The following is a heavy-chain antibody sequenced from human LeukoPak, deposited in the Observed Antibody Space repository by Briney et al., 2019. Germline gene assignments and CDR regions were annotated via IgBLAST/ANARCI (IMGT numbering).Heavy chain of an antibody. J-gene: IGHJ4*02. CDR3: AKDLIVGALDY. CDR2: IRYDGSNK. D-gene: IGHD1-26*01. V-gene: IGHV3-30*02. Sequence: GGSPRLSRAPSGFTLSSYGMHWGREAPGKGLEWVAFIRYDGSNKYYAGSVKGRFTISRDNSKNTLYLQMNSLRAEDTAVYYCAKDLIVGALDYWGQGTLVTVSS. CDR1: GFTLSSYG.